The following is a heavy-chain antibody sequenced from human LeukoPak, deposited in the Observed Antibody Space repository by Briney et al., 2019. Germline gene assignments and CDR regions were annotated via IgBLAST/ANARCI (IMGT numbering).Heavy chain of an antibody. CDR2: INPSGGST. J-gene: IGHJ5*02. Sequence: ASVKVSCKAPGYTFTSYYMHWVRQAPGQGLEWMGIINPSGGSTSYAQKFQGRVTMTRDMSTSTVYMELSSLRSEDTAVYYCARRVFGGRRYSWWFDPWGQGTLVTVSS. CDR3: ARRVFGGRRYSWWFDP. V-gene: IGHV1-46*01. D-gene: IGHD3-16*01. CDR1: GYTFTSYY.